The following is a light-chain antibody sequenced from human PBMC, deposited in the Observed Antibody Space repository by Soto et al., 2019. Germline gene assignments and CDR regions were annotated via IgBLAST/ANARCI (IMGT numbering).Light chain of an antibody. CDR1: QSVSRY. V-gene: IGKV3-11*01. J-gene: IGKJ2*01. CDR2: DAS. Sequence: EIVLTQSPATLSLSPGERATLSCRASQSVSRYLAWFQQKPGQAPRLLIYDASNRATGIPARFSGSGSVTDFSLTISSLEPEDFAVYYCQQRSNWPYTFVQGTKLEIK. CDR3: QQRSNWPYT.